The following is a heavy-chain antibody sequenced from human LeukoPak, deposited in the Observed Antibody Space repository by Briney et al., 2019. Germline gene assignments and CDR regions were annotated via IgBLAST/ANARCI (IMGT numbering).Heavy chain of an antibody. J-gene: IGHJ4*02. V-gene: IGHV5-51*01. D-gene: IGHD2-2*01. Sequence: GESLKISCKGSGYSFTSYWIGWVRQMPGKGLEWMGIIYPGDSDTRYSPSFQGQVTISADKSISTAYLQWSSLKASDTAMYYCARHGVRFPPDTFIVVVPAAMDYWGQGTLVTVSS. CDR3: ARHGVRFPPDTFIVVVPAAMDY. CDR1: GYSFTSYW. CDR2: IYPGDSDT.